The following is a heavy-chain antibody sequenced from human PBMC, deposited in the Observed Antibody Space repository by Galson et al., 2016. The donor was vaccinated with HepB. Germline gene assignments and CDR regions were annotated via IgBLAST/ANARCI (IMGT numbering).Heavy chain of an antibody. CDR1: GFSFSLFS. CDR3: AREGGVTGAPSRF. J-gene: IGHJ4*02. D-gene: IGHD1-1*01. V-gene: IGHV3-21*06. CDR2: INGKSDYI. Sequence: SLRLSCAASGFSFSLFSMAWVRQPPGKGLEWLASINGKSDYIYYRDSVRGRFTVSRDNCKNILYLQMNSLRDEDTAVYYCAREGGVTGAPSRFWGQGTLVAVSA.